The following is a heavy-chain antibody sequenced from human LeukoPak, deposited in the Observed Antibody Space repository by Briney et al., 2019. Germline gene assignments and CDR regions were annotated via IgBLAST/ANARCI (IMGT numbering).Heavy chain of an antibody. CDR2: INANSGGT. CDR1: GYSFTGYY. D-gene: IGHD2-15*01. V-gene: IGHV1-2*02. Sequence: ASVKVSCKASGYSFTGYYMHWVRQAPGQGLDRMGWINANSGGTQYAQKFQGRFTMTRDTSISTAYMELTRLRSDDTAVYYCARDGYCSGGTCPDLDYWGQGTLVTVSS. CDR3: ARDGYCSGGTCPDLDY. J-gene: IGHJ4*02.